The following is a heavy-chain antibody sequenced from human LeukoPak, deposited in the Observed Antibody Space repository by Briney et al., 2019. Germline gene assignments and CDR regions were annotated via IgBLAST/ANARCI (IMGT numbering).Heavy chain of an antibody. D-gene: IGHD5-18*01. V-gene: IGHV4-59*01. CDR3: ARASGYSYPYYYGMDV. CDR2: IYYSGST. CDR1: GGSISSYY. Sequence: PSETLSLTCTVSGGSISSYYWSWIRQPPGKGLGWIGYIYYSGSTNYSPSLKSRVTISVDTSKNQFSLKLSSVTAADTALYYCARASGYSYPYYYGMDVWGQGTTVTVSS. J-gene: IGHJ6*02.